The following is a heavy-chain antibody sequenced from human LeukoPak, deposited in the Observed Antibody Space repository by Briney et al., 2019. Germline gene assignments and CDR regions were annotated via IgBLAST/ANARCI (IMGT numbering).Heavy chain of an antibody. D-gene: IGHD2-2*02. V-gene: IGHV1-18*01. CDR1: GYSFSGHG. Sequence: ASVKVSCEASGYSFSGHGITWVRQAPGQGLEWMGWISAYNGNTKYAQNLQGRVTMTTDISTSTAYMELRSLRSDDTAVYYCARPGADCGSAGCYTYPYYGLDVWGQGTTVTVSS. J-gene: IGHJ6*02. CDR3: ARPGADCGSAGCYTYPYYGLDV. CDR2: ISAYNGNT.